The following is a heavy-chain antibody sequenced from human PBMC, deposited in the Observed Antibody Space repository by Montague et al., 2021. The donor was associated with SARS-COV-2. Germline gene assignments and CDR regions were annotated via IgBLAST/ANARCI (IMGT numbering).Heavy chain of an antibody. CDR3: AGRSSTMVRGVVDHYGMDV. CDR2: IYYSGST. V-gene: IGHV4-39*01. J-gene: IGHJ6*02. D-gene: IGHD3-10*01. CDR1: GGSISSSSYY. Sequence: SETLSLTCTVSGGSISSSSYYWGWIRQPPRKGLEWIGSIYYSGSTYYNPSLKSRATISVDTSKNQFSLKLSSVTAADTAVYYCAGRSSTMVRGVVDHYGMDVWGQGTTVTVSS.